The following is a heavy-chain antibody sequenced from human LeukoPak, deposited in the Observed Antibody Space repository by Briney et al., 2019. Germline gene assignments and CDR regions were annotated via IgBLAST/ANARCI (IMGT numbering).Heavy chain of an antibody. CDR1: GGSISSGSYC. CDR2: IYTSGST. Sequence: PSETLSLTCTVSGGSISSGSYCWSWIPQPAGKGLEWIGRIYTSGSTNYNPSLKSRVTISVDTSKNQFSLKLSSVTAADTAVYYCAREGGLMVRGVLRYGMDVWGQGTTVTVSS. CDR3: AREGGLMVRGVLRYGMDV. V-gene: IGHV4-61*02. D-gene: IGHD3-10*01. J-gene: IGHJ6*02.